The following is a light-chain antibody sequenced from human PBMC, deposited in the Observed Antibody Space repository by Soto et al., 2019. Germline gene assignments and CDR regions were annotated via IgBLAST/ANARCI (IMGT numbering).Light chain of an antibody. CDR3: QHDNNWPLT. CDR1: HSVSGN. V-gene: IGKV3D-15*01. Sequence: EIVMTQSPATLSVSPGERATLSCRASHSVSGNVAWYQQKPGQAPRLLIDGASTRATGIPARFSSSGSGTDFTLTISSLQSEDFAYYYYQHDNNWPLTYGQGTRVEIK. J-gene: IGKJ1*01. CDR2: GAS.